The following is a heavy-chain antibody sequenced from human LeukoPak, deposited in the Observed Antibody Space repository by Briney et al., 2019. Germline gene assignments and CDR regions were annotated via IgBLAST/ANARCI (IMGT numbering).Heavy chain of an antibody. J-gene: IGHJ4*02. V-gene: IGHV4-59*01. CDR2: IYYSGST. CDR1: GGSISSYY. CDR3: ARDHARNDHFDY. Sequence: SETLSLTCIVSGGSISSYYWSWIRQPPGKGMEWIGYIYYSGSTNYNPSLKSRVTISVDTSKNQFSLKLSSVTAADTAVYYCARDHARNDHFDYWGQGTLVTVSS. D-gene: IGHD1-1*01.